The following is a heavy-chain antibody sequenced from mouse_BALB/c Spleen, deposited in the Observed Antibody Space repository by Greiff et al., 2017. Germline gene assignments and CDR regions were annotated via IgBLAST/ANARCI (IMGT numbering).Heavy chain of an antibody. CDR1: GYTFTSYW. J-gene: IGHJ4*01. Sequence: VHVKQSGTVLARPGASVKMSCKASGYTFTSYWMHWVKQRPGQGLEWIGAIYPGNSDTCYNQKFKGKAKLTAVTSTSTAYMELSSLTNEDSAVYYCTRSTYSPYYYAMDYWGQGTSVTVSS. D-gene: IGHD2-12*01. CDR2: IYPGNSDT. V-gene: IGHV1-5*01. CDR3: TRSTYSPYYYAMDY.